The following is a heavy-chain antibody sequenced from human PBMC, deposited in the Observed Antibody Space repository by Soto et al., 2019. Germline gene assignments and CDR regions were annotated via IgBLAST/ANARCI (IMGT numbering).Heavy chain of an antibody. CDR2: IYRSGST. CDR1: GGSISSSNW. D-gene: IGHD1-26*01. Sequence: QVQLQESGPGLVKPSGTLSLTCAVSGGSISSSNWWSWVRQPPGKGLEWIGEIYRSGSTNYNPSLKSRVTISVDKSKNQFSLKLSSVTAADTAVYYCARDIHYSGSQGRDAFDIWGQGTMVTVSS. V-gene: IGHV4-4*02. J-gene: IGHJ3*02. CDR3: ARDIHYSGSQGRDAFDI.